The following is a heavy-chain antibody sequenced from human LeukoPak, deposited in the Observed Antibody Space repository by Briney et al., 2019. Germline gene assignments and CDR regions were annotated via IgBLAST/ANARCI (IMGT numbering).Heavy chain of an antibody. Sequence: SETLSLTCIVSGGSISSYFWTWIRQPAGKGLEWIGRIYTSGSTDYNPSLESRVTMSLDTSRNQFSLKLSTVTAADTAVYYCARKDGDYWGQGTLVTVSS. CDR3: ARKDGDY. V-gene: IGHV4-4*07. CDR2: IYTSGST. CDR1: GGSISSYF. J-gene: IGHJ4*02.